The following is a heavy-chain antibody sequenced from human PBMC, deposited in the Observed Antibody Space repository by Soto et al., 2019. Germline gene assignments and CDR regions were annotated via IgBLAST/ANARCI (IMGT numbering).Heavy chain of an antibody. CDR3: ARDETPSLRFLEWLFAY. V-gene: IGHV3-48*02. D-gene: IGHD3-3*01. J-gene: IGHJ4*02. Sequence: PGGSLRLSCAASGFTFSSYSMNWVRQAPGKGLEWVSYISSSSSTIYYADSVKGRFTISRDNAKNSLYLQMNSLRDEDTAVYYCARDETPSLRFLEWLFAYWGQGTLVTVSS. CDR1: GFTFSSYS. CDR2: ISSSSSTI.